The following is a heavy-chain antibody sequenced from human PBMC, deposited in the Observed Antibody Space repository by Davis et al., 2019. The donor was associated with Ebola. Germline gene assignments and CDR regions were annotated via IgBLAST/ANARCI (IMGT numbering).Heavy chain of an antibody. Sequence: GGSLRLSCAASGFTFSSYAMSWVRQAPGKGLEWVSAISGSGGSTYYADSVKGRFTISRDNSKNTLYLQMNSLRAEDTAVYYCAKGPPGYSSGWLIYYYYGMDVWGQGTTVTVSS. J-gene: IGHJ6*02. CDR3: AKGPPGYSSGWLIYYYYGMDV. CDR1: GFTFSSYA. V-gene: IGHV3-23*01. D-gene: IGHD6-19*01. CDR2: ISGSGGST.